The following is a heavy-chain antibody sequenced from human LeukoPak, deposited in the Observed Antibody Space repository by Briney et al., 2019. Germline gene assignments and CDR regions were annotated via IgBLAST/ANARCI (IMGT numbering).Heavy chain of an antibody. CDR1: GFTFSSYE. D-gene: IGHD3-9*01. Sequence: GGSLRLSCAASGFTFSSYEMNWVRQAPGKGLEWVSYISSSGSTIYYADSVKGRFTISRDNAKNTLYLQMNSLRAEDTAVYYCANPGRYFDWLLPFDYWGQGTLVTVSS. J-gene: IGHJ4*02. CDR2: ISSSGSTI. V-gene: IGHV3-48*03. CDR3: ANPGRYFDWLLPFDY.